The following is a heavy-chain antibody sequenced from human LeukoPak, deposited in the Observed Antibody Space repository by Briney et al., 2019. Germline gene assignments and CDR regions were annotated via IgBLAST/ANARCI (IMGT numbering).Heavy chain of an antibody. V-gene: IGHV3-15*01. CDR3: TTISFGVWFGELLSLDY. Sequence: PGGSLRLSCAVSGFTFSNAWMSWVRQAPGKGLEWVGRIRSKTDGGTTDYAAPVKGRFTISRDDSKNTLYLQMNSLKTEDTAVYYCTTISFGVWFGELLSLDYWGQGTLVTVSS. J-gene: IGHJ4*02. CDR2: IRSKTDGGTT. CDR1: GFTFSNAW. D-gene: IGHD3-10*01.